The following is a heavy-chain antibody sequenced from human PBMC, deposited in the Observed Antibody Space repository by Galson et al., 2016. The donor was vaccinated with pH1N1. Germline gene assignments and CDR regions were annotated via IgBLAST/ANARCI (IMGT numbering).Heavy chain of an antibody. D-gene: IGHD7-27*01. Sequence: SLRLSCAASEFTFSNTGMNWVRQAPGKGLEWISYISSDNSALYYADSVKGRFTISRDNAKNSLYLQMNSLRAEDTAVYYCATKIQLGMGFYFDYWGQGTLVTVSS. CDR3: ATKIQLGMGFYFDY. V-gene: IGHV3-48*01. CDR2: ISSDNSAL. CDR1: EFTFSNTG. J-gene: IGHJ4*02.